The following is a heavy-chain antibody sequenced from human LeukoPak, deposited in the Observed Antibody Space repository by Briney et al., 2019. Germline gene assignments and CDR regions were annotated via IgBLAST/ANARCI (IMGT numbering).Heavy chain of an antibody. CDR3: AKEGAVAGSMWFDL. CDR1: GFTFSSYG. CDR2: VSSDGGTT. J-gene: IGHJ5*02. D-gene: IGHD6-19*01. Sequence: PGGSLRLSCAASGFTFSSYGIHWVRQAPDKGLEWVAVVSSDGGTTYYADSVKGRFTISRDNSKNTVHVQMNSLRAEDTAVYYCAKEGAVAGSMWFDLWGQGALVIASS. V-gene: IGHV3-30*18.